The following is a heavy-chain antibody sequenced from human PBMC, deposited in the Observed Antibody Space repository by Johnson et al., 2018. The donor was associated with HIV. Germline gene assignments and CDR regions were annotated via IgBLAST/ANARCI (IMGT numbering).Heavy chain of an antibody. J-gene: IGHJ3*01. CDR2: IRYDGNNK. V-gene: IGHV3-30*02. Sequence: QVQLVESGGGVVQPGGSLRLSCAASGFTFSSYDMNWVRQAPGKGLEWVAFIRYDGNNKYYADSVKGRFTISRDNRKNSLYLQMNSLRAEDTAVYYCARDLIVGASGSDACDVWGQGTAVTVSS. CDR3: ARDLIVGASGSDACDV. D-gene: IGHD1-26*01. CDR1: GFTFSSYD.